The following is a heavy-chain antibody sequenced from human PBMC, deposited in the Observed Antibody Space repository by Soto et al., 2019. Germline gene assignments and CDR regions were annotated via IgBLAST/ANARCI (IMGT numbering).Heavy chain of an antibody. Sequence: SETHSLTSAVYGGSFSGYYWSWIRQPPGKGLEWIGEINHSGSTNYNPSLKSRVTISVDTSKNQFSLKLSSVTAADTAVYYCATGYGSGSQNNWFDPWGQGTLVTVSS. CDR3: ATGYGSGSQNNWFDP. J-gene: IGHJ5*02. CDR1: GGSFSGYY. CDR2: INHSGST. V-gene: IGHV4-34*01. D-gene: IGHD3-10*01.